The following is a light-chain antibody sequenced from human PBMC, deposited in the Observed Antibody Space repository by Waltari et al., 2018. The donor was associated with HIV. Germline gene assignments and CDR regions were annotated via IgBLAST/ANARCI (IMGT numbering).Light chain of an antibody. CDR1: SSNIGAGYE. V-gene: IGLV1-40*01. CDR3: QSYDSSLRGVL. Sequence: QSVLTQPPSVSGAPGQRVTISCTGSSSNIGAGYEVHWYQKLPGTAPKVLVYDNTHRPSGVPDRFSGSKSGASASLGITGLQAEDEADYYCQSYDSSLRGVLFGGGTKLTVL. CDR2: DNT. J-gene: IGLJ2*01.